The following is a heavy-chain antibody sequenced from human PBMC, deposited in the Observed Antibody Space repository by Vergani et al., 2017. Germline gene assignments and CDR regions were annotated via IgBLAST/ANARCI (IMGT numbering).Heavy chain of an antibody. V-gene: IGHV4-34*01. Sequence: QVQLQQWGAGLLKPSETLSLTCAVYGGSFSGYYWGWIRQPPGKGLEWIGSIYYSGSTYYNPSLKSRVTISVDTSKNQFSLKLCSVTAADTAVYYCARRPLPTTPTTVLGFDYWGQGTLVTVSS. D-gene: IGHD4-17*01. CDR3: ARRPLPTTPTTVLGFDY. J-gene: IGHJ4*02. CDR1: GGSFSGYY. CDR2: IYYSGST.